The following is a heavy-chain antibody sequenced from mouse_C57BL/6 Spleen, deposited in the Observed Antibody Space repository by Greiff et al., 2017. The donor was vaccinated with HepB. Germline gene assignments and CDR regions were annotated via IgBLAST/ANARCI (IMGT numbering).Heavy chain of an antibody. CDR1: GYTFTTYP. J-gene: IGHJ1*03. CDR3: ARSNWLDWYFDV. V-gene: IGHV1-47*01. CDR2: FHPYNDDT. D-gene: IGHD4-1*02. Sequence: VHLVESGAELVKPGASVKMSCKASGYTFTTYPIEWMKQNHGKSLEWIGNFHPYNDDTKYNEKFKGKATLTVEKSSSTVYLELSRLTSDDSAVYYCARSNWLDWYFDVWGTGTTVTVSS.